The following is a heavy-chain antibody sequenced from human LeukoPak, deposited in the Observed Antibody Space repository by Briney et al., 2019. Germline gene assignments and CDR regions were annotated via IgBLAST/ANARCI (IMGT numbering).Heavy chain of an antibody. J-gene: IGHJ3*02. CDR2: ISSNGGST. V-gene: IGHV3-64*01. Sequence: GGSLRLSCAASGFTVSSNYMSWVRQAPGKGLEYVSAISSNGGSTYYANSVKGRFTISRDNSKNTLYLQMGSLRAEDTAVYYCAKDLPTVTTKSGAFDIWGQGTMVTVSS. D-gene: IGHD4-11*01. CDR3: AKDLPTVTTKSGAFDI. CDR1: GFTVSSNY.